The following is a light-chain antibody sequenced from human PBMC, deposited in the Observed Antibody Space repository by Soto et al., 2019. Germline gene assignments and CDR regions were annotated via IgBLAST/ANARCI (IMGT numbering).Light chain of an antibody. V-gene: IGKV3-20*01. J-gene: IGKJ1*01. CDR3: QQDGSSPWT. CDR2: GAS. CDR1: QSVSSN. Sequence: EIVMTQSPATLSVSPGERATLSCRASQSVSSNLAWYQQKPGQAPRLLIYGASSRATGIPDRFSGSGSGTDFTLTISRLEPEDFAVYYCQQDGSSPWTFGQGTKVDI.